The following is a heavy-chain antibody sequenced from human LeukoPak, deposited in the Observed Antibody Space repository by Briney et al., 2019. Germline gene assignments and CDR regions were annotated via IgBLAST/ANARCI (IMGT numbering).Heavy chain of an antibody. D-gene: IGHD6-13*01. V-gene: IGHV3-30*02. J-gene: IGHJ4*02. Sequence: PGGSLRLSCAASGLTFSSYGMHWVRQAPGKGLEWVAFIRYDGSNKYYADSVKGRFTISRDNSKNTLYLQMNSLRAEDTAVYYCAKDRSSSWYYFDYWGQGTLVTVSS. CDR3: AKDRSSSWYYFDY. CDR1: GLTFSSYG. CDR2: IRYDGSNK.